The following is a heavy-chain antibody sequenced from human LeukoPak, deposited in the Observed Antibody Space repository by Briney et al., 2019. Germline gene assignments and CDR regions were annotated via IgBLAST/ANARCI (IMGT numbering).Heavy chain of an antibody. J-gene: IGHJ4*02. CDR2: ISGSGGST. Sequence: PGGSLRLSCAASGFTFSSYAMSWVRQAPGKGLEWVSAISGSGGSTYYADSVKGRFTISRDNSKNTLYLQMNSLRAEDTAVYYCAKEFTSYYYDSSGYSFDYWGQGTLVTVSS. CDR3: AKEFTSYYYDSSGYSFDY. CDR1: GFTFSSYA. V-gene: IGHV3-23*01. D-gene: IGHD3-22*01.